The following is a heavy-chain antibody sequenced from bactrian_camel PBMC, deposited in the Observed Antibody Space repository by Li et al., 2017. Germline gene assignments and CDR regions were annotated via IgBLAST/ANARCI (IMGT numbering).Heavy chain of an antibody. J-gene: IGHJ4*01. CDR2: ISSDGTT. V-gene: IGHV3S67*01. Sequence: VQLVESGGGLVQPGGTLRLSCAASGFGFSTYAMSWVRQAPGKERELVSIISSDGTTNYADSVKGRFTISRDNARSTVYLQMNSLKSEDTARYYCATVDLRTQQGWAYWGQGTQVTVS. CDR3: ATVDLRTQQGWAY. CDR1: GFGFSTYA. D-gene: IGHD5*01.